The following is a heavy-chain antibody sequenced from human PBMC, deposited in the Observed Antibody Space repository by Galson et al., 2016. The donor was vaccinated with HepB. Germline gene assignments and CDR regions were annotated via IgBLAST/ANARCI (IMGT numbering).Heavy chain of an antibody. CDR1: GLVFSAYW. CDR2: INQDGNGR. J-gene: IGHJ3*02. Sequence: SLRLSCAASGLVFSAYWLSWVRQSPGKGLEWVARINQDGNGRYYVDSAKGRFIISRDNARTSLSLQMHSLRVDDTSIYYCVSGYTSGIWGPGTMVIVSS. CDR3: VSGYTSGI. V-gene: IGHV3-7*01. D-gene: IGHD6-25*01.